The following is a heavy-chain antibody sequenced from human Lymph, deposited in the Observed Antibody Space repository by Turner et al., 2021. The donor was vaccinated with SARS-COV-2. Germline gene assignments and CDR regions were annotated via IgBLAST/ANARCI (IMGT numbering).Heavy chain of an antibody. CDR3: ARYASGGYFYYGMDV. CDR2: ISYDGSNK. J-gene: IGHJ6*02. D-gene: IGHD3-10*01. CDR1: GFTFSTYA. Sequence: QVQLVESGGGVVRPGRSLRLSCAACGFTFSTYAIYWVRQAPGKGLEWVAVISYDGSNKYYADSVKGRFTISRDNSKNTLYLQMNSLRAEDTAVYYCARYASGGYFYYGMDVWGQGTTVTVSS. V-gene: IGHV3-30*04.